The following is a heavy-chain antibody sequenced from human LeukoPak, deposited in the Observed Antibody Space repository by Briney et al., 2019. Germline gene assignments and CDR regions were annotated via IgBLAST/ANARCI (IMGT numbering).Heavy chain of an antibody. Sequence: ASVKVSCKASGYTFTSYGISWVRQATGQGLEWMGWMNANSGDTGYAQKFQGRVTMTRDTSISTAYMELSSLRSEDTAVYYCARNLPSSGWFVGWGQGALVTVSS. D-gene: IGHD6-19*01. CDR1: GYTFTSYG. CDR3: ARNLPSSGWFVG. J-gene: IGHJ4*02. V-gene: IGHV1-8*02. CDR2: MNANSGDT.